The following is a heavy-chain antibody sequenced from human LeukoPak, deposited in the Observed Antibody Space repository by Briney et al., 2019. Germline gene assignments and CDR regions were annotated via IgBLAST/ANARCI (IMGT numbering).Heavy chain of an antibody. V-gene: IGHV3-23*01. CDR2: ISGSGGST. CDR3: AKTRRHYYDSSGYYYPDY. D-gene: IGHD3-22*01. CDR1: GFTFSSYA. J-gene: IGHJ4*02. Sequence: PGGSLRLSCAASGFTFSSYAMSWVRQAPGKGLVWVSAISGSGGSTYYADSVKGRFTISRDNSKNTLYLQMNSLRAEDTAVYYCAKTRRHYYDSSGYYYPDYWGQGTLVTVSS.